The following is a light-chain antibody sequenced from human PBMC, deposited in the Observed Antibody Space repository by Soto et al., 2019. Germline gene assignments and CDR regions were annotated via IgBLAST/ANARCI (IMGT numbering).Light chain of an antibody. J-gene: IGKJ1*01. CDR2: AAS. Sequence: DIQMTQSPSSLSASVGDRVTITCRASQSISSYLNWYQQKPGKAPKLLIYAASSLQRGVPSRFSGSGSGTEFTLTISSLQPDDVATYYCQNFDSAPQTFGQGTKVDIK. CDR1: QSISSY. V-gene: IGKV1-39*01. CDR3: QNFDSAPQT.